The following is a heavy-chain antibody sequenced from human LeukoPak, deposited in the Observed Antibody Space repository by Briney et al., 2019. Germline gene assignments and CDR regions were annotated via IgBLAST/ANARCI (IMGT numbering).Heavy chain of an antibody. CDR3: ARFLDYYYGMDV. J-gene: IGHJ6*02. CDR1: GFTFSSYA. Sequence: GGSLRLSCAASGFTFSSYAMHWVRQAPGKGLEWVANIKQDGSEKYYVDSVKGRFTISRDNAKNSLNLQMNSLRAEDTAVYYCARFLDYYYGMDVWGQGTTVTVSS. CDR2: IKQDGSEK. V-gene: IGHV3-7*03.